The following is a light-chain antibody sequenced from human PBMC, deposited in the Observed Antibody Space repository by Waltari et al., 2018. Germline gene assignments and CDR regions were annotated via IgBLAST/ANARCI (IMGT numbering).Light chain of an antibody. CDR1: QSLLYTPNYKNY. V-gene: IGKV4-1*01. CDR3: QQYYSRHSYT. CDR2: WAS. J-gene: IGKJ2*01. Sequence: DFVMTQSPDPLAVSLGERATINCKSSQSLLYTPNYKNYLSWYQQKPGQPPKLLIYWASTRESGVPDRFSGSGSGTDFTLTISSLQAEDVAVYYCQQYYSRHSYTFGQGTKLEIK.